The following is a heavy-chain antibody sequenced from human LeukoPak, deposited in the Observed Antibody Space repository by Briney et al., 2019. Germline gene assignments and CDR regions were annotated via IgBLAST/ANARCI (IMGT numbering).Heavy chain of an antibody. CDR3: ARLLSGGYYFDY. CDR2: ISRGGTTI. J-gene: IGHJ4*02. D-gene: IGHD1-26*01. CDR1: GFTFSDYY. Sequence: GSLRLSCAASGFTFSDYYMSWIRQAPGKGLEWVSYISRGGTTIYYADSVKGRFTISRDNAKNSLHLQMNSLGAEDTAMYYCARLLSGGYYFDYWGQGTLVTVSS. V-gene: IGHV3-11*01.